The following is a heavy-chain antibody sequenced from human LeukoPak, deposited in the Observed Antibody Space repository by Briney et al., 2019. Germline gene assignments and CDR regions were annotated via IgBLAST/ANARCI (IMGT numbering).Heavy chain of an antibody. V-gene: IGHV3-23*01. D-gene: IGHD3-10*01. CDR3: AKDAFPYNGVYDAFDI. CDR1: GFTFSDYA. Sequence: GESLRLSCVASGFTFSDYAMNWVRQAPGKGLEWVSHISGGGGDTYYADSLKGRSTVSRDNSRKTLYLQINSLRAGDAAVYYCAKDAFPYNGVYDAFDIWGQGTVVTVSS. J-gene: IGHJ3*02. CDR2: ISGGGGDT.